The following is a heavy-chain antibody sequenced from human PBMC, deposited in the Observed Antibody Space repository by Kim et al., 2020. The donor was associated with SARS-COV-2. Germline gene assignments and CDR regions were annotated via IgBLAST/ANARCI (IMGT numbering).Heavy chain of an antibody. Sequence: YADSVKGRFTISRDNAKNTLYLQMNGLRGEETAVYYCARGVGGGITNCNWGQGTLVTVSS. J-gene: IGHJ4*02. CDR3: ARGVGGGITNCN. V-gene: IGHV3-74*01. D-gene: IGHD3-3*01.